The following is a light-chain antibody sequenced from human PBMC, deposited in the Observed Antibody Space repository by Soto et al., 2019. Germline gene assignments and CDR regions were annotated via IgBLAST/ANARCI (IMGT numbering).Light chain of an antibody. Sequence: DIQMTQSPSSLSASVGDRITIACRANLNVSTYLNWYQQKPGKAPNLLIYAASTLQSGVPSRFSGGGSGTDFTLTISSLQPADFATYYCQQSYSNPPTFGPGTTVDVK. CDR3: QQSYSNPPT. CDR1: LNVSTY. CDR2: AAS. V-gene: IGKV1-39*01. J-gene: IGKJ3*01.